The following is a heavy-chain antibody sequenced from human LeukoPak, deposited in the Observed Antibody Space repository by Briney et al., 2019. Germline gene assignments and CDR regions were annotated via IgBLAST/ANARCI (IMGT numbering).Heavy chain of an antibody. CDR3: ARAVPGEWELPPPEPRQFDY. CDR2: INPNSGGT. J-gene: IGHJ4*02. V-gene: IGHV1-2*06. CDR1: GYTFTGYY. D-gene: IGHD1-26*01. Sequence: GASVKVSCKASGYTFTGYYMHWVRQAPGQGLEWMGRINPNSGGTNYAQKFQGRVTMTRDTSISTAYMELSRLRSDDTAVYYCARAVPGEWELPPPEPRQFDYWGQGTLVTVSS.